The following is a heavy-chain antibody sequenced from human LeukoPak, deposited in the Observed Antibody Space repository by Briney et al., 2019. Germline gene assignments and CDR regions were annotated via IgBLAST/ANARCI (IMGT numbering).Heavy chain of an antibody. Sequence: GRSLRLSCAASGFTFSSYAMHWVRQAPGKGLEWVAVISYDGSNKYYADSVKGRFTISRDNSKNTLYLQMNSLRAEDTAVYYCARRPGLERYYFDYWGQGTLVTVSS. J-gene: IGHJ4*02. D-gene: IGHD1-1*01. CDR1: GFTFSSYA. CDR3: ARRPGLERYYFDY. V-gene: IGHV3-30*04. CDR2: ISYDGSNK.